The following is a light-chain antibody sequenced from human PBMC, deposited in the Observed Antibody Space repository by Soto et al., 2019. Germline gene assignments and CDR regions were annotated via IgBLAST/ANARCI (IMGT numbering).Light chain of an antibody. V-gene: IGKV3-15*01. CDR3: QQYTQWPIT. CDR2: GIS. Sequence: EIVMTQSQATLSLSPGETAPFSGRPSQTFGRNYLAWYQQKPGQVPRLLIYGISTRATDIPARFSGSGSGTEFTLTISSLQSEDFAVYYCQQYTQWPITFGQGTRLEIK. CDR1: QTFGRN. J-gene: IGKJ5*01.